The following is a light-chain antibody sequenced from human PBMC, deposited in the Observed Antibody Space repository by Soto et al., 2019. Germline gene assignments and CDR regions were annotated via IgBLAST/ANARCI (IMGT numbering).Light chain of an antibody. CDR3: SSYTSDSTYV. J-gene: IGLJ1*01. V-gene: IGLV2-14*01. Sequence: SVLTQPAPVSGSPGQSITISCPGTSSDVGGYNYVSWYQEHPGKAPKLMIYDVSNRPSGVSNRFSGSKSDNTASLTISGLQAEDEADYYCSSYTSDSTYVFGTGTKVTVL. CDR1: SSDVGGYNY. CDR2: DVS.